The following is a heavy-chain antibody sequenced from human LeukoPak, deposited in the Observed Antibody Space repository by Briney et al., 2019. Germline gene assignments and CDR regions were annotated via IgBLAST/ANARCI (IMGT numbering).Heavy chain of an antibody. CDR2: IYYSGST. D-gene: IGHD3-10*01. V-gene: IGHV4-59*01. Sequence: SETLSLTCTVSGGYISSYYWSWIRQPPGKGLEWIGYIYYSGSTNYNPSLTSRVTISVDTSKNQFSLKLSSVTAADTAVDYCASERITMVRGVIKYWGQGTLVTVSS. CDR1: GGYISSYY. CDR3: ASERITMVRGVIKY. J-gene: IGHJ4*02.